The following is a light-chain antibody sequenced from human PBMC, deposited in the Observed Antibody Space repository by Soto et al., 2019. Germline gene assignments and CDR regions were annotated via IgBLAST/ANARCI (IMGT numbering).Light chain of an antibody. CDR2: EVT. CDR3: CSRV. Sequence: QSVLTQPASVSGSPGQSITISCTGTSSDVATYNLVSWYQQRPGTAPQLIIYEVTKRPSGVSTRSSGSQSGNTASLTISGLQADDEADYYCCSRVFGGGTQLTVL. J-gene: IGLJ3*02. CDR1: SSDVATYNL. V-gene: IGLV2-23*02.